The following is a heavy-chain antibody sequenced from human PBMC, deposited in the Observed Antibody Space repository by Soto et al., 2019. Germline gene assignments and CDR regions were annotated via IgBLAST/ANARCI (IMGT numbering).Heavy chain of an antibody. D-gene: IGHD6-19*01. V-gene: IGHV1-69*13. CDR3: ARDLSCGWSELNWDYYYYGMDV. CDR1: GGTFSSYA. J-gene: IGHJ6*02. CDR2: IIPIFGTA. Sequence: SVKVSCKASGGTFSSYAISWVRQAPGQGLEWMGGIIPIFGTANYAQKFQCRVTITADESTSTAYMELSSLRSEDTAVYYCARDLSCGWSELNWDYYYYGMDVWGQGTTVTVSS.